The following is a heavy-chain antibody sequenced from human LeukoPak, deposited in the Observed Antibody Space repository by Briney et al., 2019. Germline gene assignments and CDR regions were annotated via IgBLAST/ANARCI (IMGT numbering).Heavy chain of an antibody. CDR2: IWYDGSNK. CDR3: AGDFRYFDWLSASYYYYGMDV. V-gene: IGHV3-33*01. Sequence: GRSLRLSCAASGFTFSSYGMHWVRQAPGKGLEWVAVIWYDGSNKYYADSVKGRFTISRDNSKNTLYLQMNSLRAEDTAVYYCAGDFRYFDWLSASYYYYGMDVWGQGTTVTVSS. J-gene: IGHJ6*02. D-gene: IGHD3-9*01. CDR1: GFTFSSYG.